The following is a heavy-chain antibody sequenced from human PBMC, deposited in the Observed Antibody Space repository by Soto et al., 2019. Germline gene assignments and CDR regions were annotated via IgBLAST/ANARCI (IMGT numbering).Heavy chain of an antibody. CDR1: GFTSSDHY. V-gene: IGHV3-72*01. D-gene: IGHD3-16*01. CDR3: ARDSRGSYDY. CDR2: IKSKADRDTT. Sequence: GGSLRLSCAASGFTSSDHYMDWVRQAPGKGLEWVGRIKSKADRDTTGYAASVKGRFTISRDDSKNSVDLQMNGLKTEGTAVYYCARDSRGSYDYWGQGTLVTVSS. J-gene: IGHJ4*02.